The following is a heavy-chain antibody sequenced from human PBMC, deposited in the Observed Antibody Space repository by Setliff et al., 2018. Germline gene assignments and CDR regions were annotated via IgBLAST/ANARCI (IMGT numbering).Heavy chain of an antibody. Sequence: PSETLSLTCAAYGGTFSDCYWTWIRQPPGKGLEWVGEINHRGSTNYNPSLKSRVTISVDTSKDQFSLQVISMTAADTAVYYCARGRNIAARLLDAWGQGTLVTVSS. CDR2: INHRGST. V-gene: IGHV4-34*01. CDR3: ARGRNIAARLLDA. CDR1: GGTFSDCY. J-gene: IGHJ4*02. D-gene: IGHD6-6*01.